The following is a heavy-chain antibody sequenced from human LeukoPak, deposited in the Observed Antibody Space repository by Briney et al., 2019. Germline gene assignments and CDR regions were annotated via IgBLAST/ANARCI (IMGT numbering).Heavy chain of an antibody. D-gene: IGHD3-22*01. CDR3: ARHVRRRIVVVIIRHLNWFDP. CDR1: GGSMTNYY. CDR2: IYSSGST. Sequence: SETLSLTCIVSGGSMTNYYWSWIRQPAGKGLEWIGRIYSSGSTNYNPSLKSRVSMSVDTSKNQFSLKLSSVTAADTAVYYCARHVRRRIVVVIIRHLNWFDPWGQGTLVTVSS. J-gene: IGHJ5*02. V-gene: IGHV4-4*07.